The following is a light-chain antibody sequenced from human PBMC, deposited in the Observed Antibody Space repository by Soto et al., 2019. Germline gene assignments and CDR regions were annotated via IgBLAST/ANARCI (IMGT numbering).Light chain of an antibody. CDR1: SSNIGAGYD. CDR2: GNN. CDR3: QSYDSSLSGWV. J-gene: IGLJ3*02. V-gene: IGLV1-40*01. Sequence: QAVVTQPPSVSGAPGQRVTISCNGSSSNIGAGYDVHWYQQLPGTAPKLLIYGNNNRPSGVPDRFSGSKSATSDSLAITGLQAEDEADYYCQSYDSSLSGWVFGGGTKLTVL.